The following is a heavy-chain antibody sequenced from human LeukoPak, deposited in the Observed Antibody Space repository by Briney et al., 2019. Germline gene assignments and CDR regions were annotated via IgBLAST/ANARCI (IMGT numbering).Heavy chain of an antibody. V-gene: IGHV1-69*06. CDR1: GYTFTSYG. D-gene: IGHD2-21*02. CDR2: IIPIFGTA. Sequence: SVKVSCKASGYTFTSYGISWVRQAPGQGLEWMGGIIPIFGTANYAQKFQGRVTITADKSTSTAYMELSSLRSEDTAVYYCAEGVYCGGDCYSHALDYWGQGTLVTVSS. J-gene: IGHJ4*02. CDR3: AEGVYCGGDCYSHALDY.